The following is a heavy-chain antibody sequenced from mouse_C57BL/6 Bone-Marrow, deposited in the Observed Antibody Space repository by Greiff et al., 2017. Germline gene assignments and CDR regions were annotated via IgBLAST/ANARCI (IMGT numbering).Heavy chain of an antibody. Sequence: VQLQQPGAELVKPGASVKMSCKASGYTFTSYWITWVKQRPGQGLEWIGDIYPGSGSTNYNAKFKSKATLTVDTSSSTAYMQLSSLTSEDSAVYYCARNYYYGSSYGYFDVWGTGTTVTVSS. D-gene: IGHD1-1*01. CDR3: ARNYYYGSSYGYFDV. J-gene: IGHJ1*03. CDR1: GYTFTSYW. CDR2: IYPGSGST. V-gene: IGHV1-55*01.